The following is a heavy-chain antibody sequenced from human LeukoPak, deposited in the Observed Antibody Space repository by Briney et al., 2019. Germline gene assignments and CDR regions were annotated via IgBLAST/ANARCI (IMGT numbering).Heavy chain of an antibody. V-gene: IGHV4-34*01. J-gene: IGHJ5*02. CDR3: ARGRYSSSWRFDP. D-gene: IGHD6-13*01. Sequence: PSETLSLTCAVYGGSFSGYYWSWIRQPPGKGLEWIGEINHSGSTNYNPSLKSRVTISVDTSKNQFSLKLSSVTAADTAVYYCARGRYSSSWRFDPWGQGTLVTVSS. CDR2: INHSGST. CDR1: GGSFSGYY.